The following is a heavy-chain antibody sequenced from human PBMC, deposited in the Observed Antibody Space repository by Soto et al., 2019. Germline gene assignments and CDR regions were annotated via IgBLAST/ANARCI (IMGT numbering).Heavy chain of an antibody. Sequence: SETLALTCTVSGGSISSSSYLWGWIRQPPGKGLEWIGSIYYSGSTYYNPSLKSRVTVSVDTSKNQFSLKLSSVTAADTAVYYCARHPSDFWFDPWGQGTLVTVSS. CDR3: ARHPSDFWFDP. D-gene: IGHD2-21*02. V-gene: IGHV4-39*01. J-gene: IGHJ5*02. CDR1: GGSISSSSYL. CDR2: IYYSGST.